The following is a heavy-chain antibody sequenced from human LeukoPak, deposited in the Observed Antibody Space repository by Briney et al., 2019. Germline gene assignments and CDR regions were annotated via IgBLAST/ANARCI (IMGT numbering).Heavy chain of an antibody. Sequence: PGGSLRLSCAASGFTFSSYVMSWVRQAPGKGLEWVSDISGSGDGTYYADSVKGRFTISRDISKNTLYLQMNSLRAEDTAIYYCAKGQYSTGWKGIDFWGQGTLVTVSS. V-gene: IGHV3-23*01. CDR1: GFTFSSYV. CDR3: AKGQYSTGWKGIDF. D-gene: IGHD6-19*01. CDR2: ISGSGDGT. J-gene: IGHJ4*02.